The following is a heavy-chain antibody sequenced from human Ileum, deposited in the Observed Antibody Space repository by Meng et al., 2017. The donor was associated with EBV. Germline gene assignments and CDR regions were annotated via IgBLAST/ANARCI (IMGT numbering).Heavy chain of an antibody. V-gene: IGHV1-8*01. CDR1: GYTSPNDD. Sequence: QVRLVQSGADVKKPGASVKVSCKASGYTSPNDDISWVRQATGQGLEWMGWMNPKTGTAHYAQKFQGRVSMTRDTSITTAYMELSSLTSEDTAVYYCVRTLERGDYWGQGTLVTVSS. CDR3: VRTLERGDY. J-gene: IGHJ4*02. D-gene: IGHD5-24*01. CDR2: MNPKTGTA.